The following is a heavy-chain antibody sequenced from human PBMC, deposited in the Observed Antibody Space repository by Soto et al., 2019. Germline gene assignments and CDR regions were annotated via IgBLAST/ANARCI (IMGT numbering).Heavy chain of an antibody. J-gene: IGHJ3*02. CDR2: IYYSGTS. V-gene: IGHV4-30-4*01. Sequence: PSETLSLTCSVSGGSISSGDYYWSWIRQPPGKALEWVGFIYYSGTSYYNPSLKSRVTMSGDTSKNQFSLRLASVTAADTAVYYCARDTISDAFDMWGQGTMVTVSS. CDR3: ARDTISDAFDM. D-gene: IGHD2-2*01. CDR1: GGSISSGDYY.